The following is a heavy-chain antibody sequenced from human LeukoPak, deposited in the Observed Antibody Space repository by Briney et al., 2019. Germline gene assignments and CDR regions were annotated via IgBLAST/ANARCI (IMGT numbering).Heavy chain of an antibody. CDR1: GGSISNYY. CDR3: ARSKYYDFWSGYLEWFDP. J-gene: IGHJ5*02. CDR2: IYYSGST. D-gene: IGHD3-3*01. V-gene: IGHV4-59*12. Sequence: SETLPLTCTVSGGSISNYYWSWIRQPPGKGLEWIGYIYYSGSTNYNPSLKSRVTISVDTSKNQFSLKLSSVTAADTAVYYCARSKYYDFWSGYLEWFDPWGQGTLVTVSS.